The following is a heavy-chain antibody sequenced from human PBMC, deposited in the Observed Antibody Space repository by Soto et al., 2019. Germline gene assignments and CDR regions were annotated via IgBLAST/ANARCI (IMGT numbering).Heavy chain of an antibody. D-gene: IGHD3-9*01. CDR3: ARDSTPYYDILTGYYMSDWFDP. CDR1: GFTFSSYS. Sequence: EVQLVESGGGLVKPGGSLRLSCAASGFTFSSYSMNWVRQAPGKGLEWVSSISSSSSYIYYAESVKGRFTISRDNAKNSLYLQMNSLRAEDTAVYYCARDSTPYYDILTGYYMSDWFDPWGQGTLVTVSS. V-gene: IGHV3-21*01. CDR2: ISSSSSYI. J-gene: IGHJ5*02.